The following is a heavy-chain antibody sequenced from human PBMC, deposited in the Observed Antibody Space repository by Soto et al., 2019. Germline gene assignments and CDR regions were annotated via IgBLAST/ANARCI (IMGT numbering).Heavy chain of an antibody. D-gene: IGHD2-2*01. CDR3: ARDYPAANDAFDI. J-gene: IGHJ3*02. V-gene: IGHV4-59*01. Sequence: PSETLSLTCTVSGGSISSYYWSWIRQPPGKGLEWIGYIYYSGSTNYNPSLKSRVTISVDTSKNQFSLKLSSVTAADTAVYYCARDYPAANDAFDIWGQGTMVTVSS. CDR2: IYYSGST. CDR1: GGSISSYY.